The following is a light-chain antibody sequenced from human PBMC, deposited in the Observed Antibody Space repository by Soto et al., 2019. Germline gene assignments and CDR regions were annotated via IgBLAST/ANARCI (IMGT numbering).Light chain of an antibody. CDR3: QQSYSTPQT. CDR2: TTS. J-gene: IGKJ4*01. Sequence: DIQMTQSPSSLSASVGDRVTITCRASQSISNFLNWYQQKPGKAPKLLIHTTSSLQSGVPSSFSASGTGTDFTLTISSLQPEDFATYYCQQSYSTPQTFGGGTKVEI. CDR1: QSISNF. V-gene: IGKV1-39*01.